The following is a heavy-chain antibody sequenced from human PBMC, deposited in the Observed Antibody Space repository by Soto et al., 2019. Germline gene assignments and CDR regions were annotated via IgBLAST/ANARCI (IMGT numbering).Heavy chain of an antibody. CDR1: GGSISSYY. CDR3: ASQQQLVYGNWFDP. CDR2: IYYSGST. V-gene: IGHV4-59*08. J-gene: IGHJ5*02. D-gene: IGHD6-13*01. Sequence: PSETLSLTCTVSGGSISSYYWSWIRQPPGKGLEWIGYIYYSGSTNYNPSLKSRVTISVDTSKNQFSLKLSSVTAADTAVYYCASQQQLVYGNWFDPWGQGTLVTVS.